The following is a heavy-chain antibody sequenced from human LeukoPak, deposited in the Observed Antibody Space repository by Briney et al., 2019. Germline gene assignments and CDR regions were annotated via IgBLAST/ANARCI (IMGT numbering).Heavy chain of an antibody. Sequence: GASVKVSCKASGDTFIRYTISWVRQAPGQGLEWMGGIIPIFGTANYAQKLQGRVTITADEFTSTAYMELSSLRSADTAVYYCARDQGRGSRYGVLTDWGQGTLVTVSS. CDR1: GDTFIRYT. D-gene: IGHD5-18*01. V-gene: IGHV1-69*01. CDR2: IIPIFGTA. CDR3: ARDQGRGSRYGVLTD. J-gene: IGHJ4*02.